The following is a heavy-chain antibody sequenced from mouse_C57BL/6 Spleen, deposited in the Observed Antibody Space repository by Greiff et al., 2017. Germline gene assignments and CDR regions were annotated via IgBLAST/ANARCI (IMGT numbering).Heavy chain of an antibody. J-gene: IGHJ2*01. CDR3: ARRAYHTIPVHC. D-gene: IGHD1-1*02. CDR1: GFTFSDYY. V-gene: IGHV5-12*01. Sequence: EVMLVESGGGLVQPGGSLKLSCAASGFTFSDYYMYWVRQTPEKRLEWVAYISNGGGSTYYPDTVKGRFTISRDNAKNTLYLQMSRLKSEDTAMYYCARRAYHTIPVHCWGQGTTLSVSP. CDR2: ISNGGGST.